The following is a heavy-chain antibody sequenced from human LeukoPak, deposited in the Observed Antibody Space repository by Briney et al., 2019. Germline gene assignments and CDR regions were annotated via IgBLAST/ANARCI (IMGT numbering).Heavy chain of an antibody. CDR3: ARLKSVALAGPYYFDY. Sequence: SETLSLTCTVPVGSISSYHWSWIRQPPGKGLGGIGYFYYSGSNNFNPSLKSRVTISVDTSKSQFSLKLSSVTAADTAVYYCARLKSVALAGPYYFDYWGQGTLVTVSS. CDR1: VGSISSYH. D-gene: IGHD6-19*01. CDR2: FYYSGSN. V-gene: IGHV4-59*13. J-gene: IGHJ4*02.